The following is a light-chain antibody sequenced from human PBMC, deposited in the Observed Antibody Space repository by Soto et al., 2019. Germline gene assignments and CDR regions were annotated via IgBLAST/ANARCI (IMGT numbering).Light chain of an antibody. CDR1: QSIFTY. J-gene: IGKJ1*01. Sequence: DIQMTQSPSSLSASVGDSVTITCRANQSIFTYLTWSEQKPGTAPKVLIPGSSAFQTGVPSRFSGSGSGTDFTLAISSLQPEDSATYFCHQTFNTPRTFGQGTKVEIK. CDR3: HQTFNTPRT. V-gene: IGKV1-39*01. CDR2: GSS.